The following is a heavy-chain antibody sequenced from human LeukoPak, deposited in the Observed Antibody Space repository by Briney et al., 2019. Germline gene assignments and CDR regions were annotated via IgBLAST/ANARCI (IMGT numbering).Heavy chain of an antibody. CDR2: ISGSGGST. CDR1: GFTFSIYA. Sequence: GGSLRLSCAASGFTFSIYAMTWVRQAPGKGLEWVSGISGSGGSTYYADSVKGRFTISRDNSENTLYLQMNSLRAEDTAVYYCAKDGTWIQLWLAYWGQGTLVTVSS. V-gene: IGHV3-23*01. CDR3: AKDGTWIQLWLAY. D-gene: IGHD5-18*01. J-gene: IGHJ4*02.